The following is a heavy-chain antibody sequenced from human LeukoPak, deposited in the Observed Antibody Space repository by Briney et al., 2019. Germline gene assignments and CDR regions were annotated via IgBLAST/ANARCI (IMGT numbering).Heavy chain of an antibody. CDR1: GGSISSYY. Sequence: SGTLSLTCTVSGGSISSYYWSWIRQPPGKGLEWIGYIYYSGSTNYNPSLKSRVTISVDTSKNQFSLKLSSVTAADTAAYYCARGSYSSGWYQDYWGQGTLVTVSS. CDR2: IYYSGST. J-gene: IGHJ4*02. D-gene: IGHD6-19*01. CDR3: ARGSYSSGWYQDY. V-gene: IGHV4-59*01.